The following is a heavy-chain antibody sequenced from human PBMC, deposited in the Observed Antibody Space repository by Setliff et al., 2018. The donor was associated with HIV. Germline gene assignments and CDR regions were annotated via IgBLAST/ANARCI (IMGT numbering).Heavy chain of an antibody. J-gene: IGHJ4*02. D-gene: IGHD5-18*01. CDR3: ATPSAREYSYSILFNY. V-gene: IGHV1-24*01. CDR1: GSSLIELS. Sequence: GASVKVSCKVSGSSLIELSMHWVRQAPGKGLEWVGGFDPEDGKTIYAEKFQGRVTMTEDTSTDTAYMELSCLRSEDTAVYYCATPSAREYSYSILFNYWGQGTLVTVSS. CDR2: FDPEDGKT.